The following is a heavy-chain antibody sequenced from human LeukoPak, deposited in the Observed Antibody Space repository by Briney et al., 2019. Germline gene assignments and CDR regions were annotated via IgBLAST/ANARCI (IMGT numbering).Heavy chain of an antibody. CDR1: GGSISSISYY. Sequence: PSETLSLTCTVSGGSISSISYYWGWIRQPPGKGLEWIGSMYQSGNTYYNPSLKSRVTISVDTSKNQFSLKPSSVTAADTAVYYCARHSAGVLSHFDSWGQGTPVTVSS. V-gene: IGHV4-39*01. J-gene: IGHJ4*02. CDR2: MYQSGNT. D-gene: IGHD2-8*01. CDR3: ARHSAGVLSHFDS.